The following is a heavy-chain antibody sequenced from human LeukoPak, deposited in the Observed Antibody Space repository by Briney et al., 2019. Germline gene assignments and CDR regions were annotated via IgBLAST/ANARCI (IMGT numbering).Heavy chain of an antibody. J-gene: IGHJ3*02. Sequence: GGSLRLSCAASGFTFSNYDMHWVRQAPGKGLEWVAVIWFDGSNKFYADSVKGRFTISRDNSKNTLYLQMNSLRAEDTAVYYCARDWGYSGYDTGGDAFDIWGQGTMVTVSS. CDR3: ARDWGYSGYDTGGDAFDI. V-gene: IGHV3-33*01. D-gene: IGHD5-12*01. CDR1: GFTFSNYD. CDR2: IWFDGSNK.